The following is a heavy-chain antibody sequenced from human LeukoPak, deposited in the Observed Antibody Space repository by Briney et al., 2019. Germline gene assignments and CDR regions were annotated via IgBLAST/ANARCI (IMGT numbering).Heavy chain of an antibody. V-gene: IGHV3-74*01. J-gene: IGHJ4*02. D-gene: IGHD3-10*01. CDR2: INSDGSST. Sequence: QSGGSLRLSCAASGFTFSSSAMSWVRQAPGKGLVWVSRINSDGSSTSYADSVKDRFTISRDNAKNTLYLQMNSLRAEDTAVYYCAREGVTMVRGVIITWGQGTLVTVSS. CDR3: AREGVTMVRGVIIT. CDR1: GFTFSSSA.